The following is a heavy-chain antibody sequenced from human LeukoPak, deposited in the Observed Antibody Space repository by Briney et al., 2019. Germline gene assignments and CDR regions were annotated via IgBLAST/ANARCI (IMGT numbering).Heavy chain of an antibody. CDR3: AKGTHSSGWPRNWFDP. V-gene: IGHV3-30*02. J-gene: IGHJ5*02. D-gene: IGHD6-19*01. CDR2: IEYDGSNK. Sequence: GGSLRLSCAASRFTFSSYGMHWVRQAPGKGLEWVAFIEYDGSNKYYADSMKGRFTISRDNSKKTLYVQMNSLRAEDTAVYYGAKGTHSSGWPRNWFDPWGQGTLVTVSS. CDR1: RFTFSSYG.